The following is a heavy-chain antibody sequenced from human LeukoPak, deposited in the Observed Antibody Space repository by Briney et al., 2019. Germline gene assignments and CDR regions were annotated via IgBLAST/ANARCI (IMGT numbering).Heavy chain of an antibody. V-gene: IGHV3-23*01. D-gene: IGHD3-16*01. CDR1: GFTFSSYG. J-gene: IGHJ4*02. CDR3: AKDRTFGGDPFDY. CDR2: IRGSGGST. Sequence: SGGSLRLSCAASGFTFSSYGMSWVRQAPGKGLEWVSAIRGSGGSTYYADSVKGRFTISRDNSKNTLYLQMNSLRAEDTAVYYCAKDRTFGGDPFDYWGQGTLVTVSS.